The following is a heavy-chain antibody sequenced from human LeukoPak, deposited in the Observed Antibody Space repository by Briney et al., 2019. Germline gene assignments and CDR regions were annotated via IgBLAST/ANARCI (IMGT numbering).Heavy chain of an antibody. Sequence: GGSLRLSCAASGFTFSSYGMHWVRQAPGKGLEWVAVTSYDGSNKYYADSVKGRFTISRDNSKNTLYLQMNSLRAEDTAVYYCAKDSSGYYILDYYYYGMDVWGQGTTVTVSS. CDR1: GFTFSSYG. J-gene: IGHJ6*02. D-gene: IGHD3-22*01. CDR3: AKDSSGYYILDYYYYGMDV. V-gene: IGHV3-30*18. CDR2: TSYDGSNK.